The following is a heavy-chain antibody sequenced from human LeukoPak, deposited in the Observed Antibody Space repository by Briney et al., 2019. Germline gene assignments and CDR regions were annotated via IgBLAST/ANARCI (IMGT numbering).Heavy chain of an antibody. V-gene: IGHV4-59*08. CDR3: ARHQIYCSSTSCYPNWFDP. CDR2: IYYSGST. D-gene: IGHD2-2*01. J-gene: IGHJ5*02. CDR1: GFTFTSYA. Sequence: GSLRLSCAASGFTFTSYAMAWVRQAPGKGLKWIGYIYYSGSTNYNPSLKSRVTISVDTSKNQFSLKLSSVTAADTAVYYCARHQIYCSSTSCYPNWFDPWGQGTLVTVSS.